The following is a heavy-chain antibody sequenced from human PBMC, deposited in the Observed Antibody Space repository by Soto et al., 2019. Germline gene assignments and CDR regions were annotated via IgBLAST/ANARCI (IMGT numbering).Heavy chain of an antibody. Sequence: QVQLVESGGGVVQPGRSLRLSCAASGFTFSSYAMHWVRQAPGKGLEWVAVISYDGSNKYYADSVKGRFTISRDNSKNTLYLQMNSLRAEDTAVYYCARGTNTGSSSGLTDYWGQGTLVTVSS. J-gene: IGHJ4*02. CDR3: ARGTNTGSSSGLTDY. CDR1: GFTFSSYA. CDR2: ISYDGSNK. V-gene: IGHV3-30-3*01. D-gene: IGHD5-12*01.